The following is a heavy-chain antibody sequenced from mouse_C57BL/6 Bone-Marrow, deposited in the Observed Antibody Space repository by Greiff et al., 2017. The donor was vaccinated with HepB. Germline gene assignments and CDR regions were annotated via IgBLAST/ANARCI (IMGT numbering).Heavy chain of an antibody. CDR2: IYPGDGDT. J-gene: IGHJ2*01. CDR1: GYAFSSYW. Sequence: QVQLQQSGAELVKPGASVKISCKASGYAFSSYWMNWVKQRPGKGLEWIGQIYPGDGDTNYNGKFKGKATLTADKSSSTAYMQLSSLTSEDSAVYFCARPATAQATGFDYWGQGTTLTVSS. V-gene: IGHV1-80*01. D-gene: IGHD3-2*02. CDR3: ARPATAQATGFDY.